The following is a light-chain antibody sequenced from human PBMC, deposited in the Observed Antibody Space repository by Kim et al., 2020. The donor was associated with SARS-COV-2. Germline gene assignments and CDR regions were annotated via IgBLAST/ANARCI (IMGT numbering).Light chain of an antibody. CDR1: QSVSSSY. CDR3: QQYGSSPPWM. J-gene: IGKJ1*01. V-gene: IGKV3-20*01. CDR2: GAS. Sequence: PGERATLSCRASQSVSSSYLAWYQQKPGQAPRLLIYGASSRANGIPDRFSGSGSGTDFTLTITRLEPEDFAVYYCQQYGSSPPWMFGQGTKVDIK.